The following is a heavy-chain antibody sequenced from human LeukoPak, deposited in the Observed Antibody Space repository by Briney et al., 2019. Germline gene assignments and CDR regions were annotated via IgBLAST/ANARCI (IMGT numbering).Heavy chain of an antibody. CDR3: AKDVYSSSWYYFDY. CDR2: ISGSGGST. CDR1: GFTFSSYS. V-gene: IGHV3-23*01. J-gene: IGHJ4*02. D-gene: IGHD6-13*01. Sequence: GGSLRLSCAASGFTFSSYSMSWVRQAPGKGLEWVSAISGSGGSTYYADSVKGRFTISRDNSKNTLYLQMNSLRAEDTAVYYCAKDVYSSSWYYFDYWGQGTLVTVSS.